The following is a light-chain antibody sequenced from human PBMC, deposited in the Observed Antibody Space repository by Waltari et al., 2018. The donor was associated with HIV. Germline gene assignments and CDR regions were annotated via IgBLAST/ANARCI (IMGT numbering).Light chain of an antibody. V-gene: IGKV1-9*01. CDR1: QTIKTS. CDR2: FAS. CDR3: QQLFAYPRT. J-gene: IGKJ1*01. Sequence: DILLTQSPSFLSASLGDRVTITCRSTQTIKTSLGWYRQRAGDGPQPLIFFASALHTGAPSRFGGRGSGTEFNLTINGLQTEDVATYFCQQLFAYPRTFGQGT.